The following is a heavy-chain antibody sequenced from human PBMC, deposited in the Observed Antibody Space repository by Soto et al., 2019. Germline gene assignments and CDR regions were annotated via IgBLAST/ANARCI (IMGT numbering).Heavy chain of an antibody. Sequence: PVGSLRLSCAAPGFTFSSYGMHWVRQAPGKGLEWVAVIWYDGSNKYYADSVKGRFTISRDNSKNTLYLQMNSLRAEDTAVYYCARDRVYYDSSGYYYYYYGMDVWGQGTTVTVSS. CDR1: GFTFSSYG. V-gene: IGHV3-33*01. D-gene: IGHD3-22*01. J-gene: IGHJ6*02. CDR3: ARDRVYYDSSGYYYYYYGMDV. CDR2: IWYDGSNK.